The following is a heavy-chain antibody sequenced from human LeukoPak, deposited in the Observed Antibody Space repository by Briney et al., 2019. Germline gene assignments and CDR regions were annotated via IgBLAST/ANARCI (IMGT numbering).Heavy chain of an antibody. CDR3: AKGTAVDRQYFEN. Sequence: GGSLRLSCAASRFTFSACGMHWVRQAPGKGLEWVAAISFDGSHKYYADSVKGRLTISRDNSMNTLYLQMNSLRAEDTAVYYCAKGTAVDRQYFENWGQGTLVTVSS. D-gene: IGHD1-1*01. J-gene: IGHJ4*02. V-gene: IGHV3-30*18. CDR2: ISFDGSHK. CDR1: RFTFSACG.